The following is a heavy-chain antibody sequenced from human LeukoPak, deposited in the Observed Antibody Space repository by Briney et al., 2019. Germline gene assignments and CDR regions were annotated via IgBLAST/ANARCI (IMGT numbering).Heavy chain of an antibody. V-gene: IGHV3-30*02. D-gene: IGHD5-18*01. CDR3: ARARSSYGYGDAFDI. J-gene: IGHJ3*02. Sequence: TGGSLRLSCAASGFTFSSYGMHWVRQAPGKGLEGVALLRSDGSNKYYADSVKGRFTISRDSSKNTLYLQMNSLRAEDTAVYYCARARSSYGYGDAFDIWGQGTMVTVSS. CDR2: LRSDGSNK. CDR1: GFTFSSYG.